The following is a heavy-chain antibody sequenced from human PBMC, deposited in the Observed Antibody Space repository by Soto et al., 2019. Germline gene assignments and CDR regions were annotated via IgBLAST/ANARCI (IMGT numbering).Heavy chain of an antibody. J-gene: IGHJ5*02. Sequence: PSETLSLTCTVSGGSISSYFWSWIRQPPGKGLEWIGYIYYSGSTNYNPSLKSRVTISVDTSKNQFSLKLSSVTAADTAVHYCARDPKGNNWFDPWGPGTLVTASS. V-gene: IGHV4-59*01. CDR1: GGSISSYF. CDR3: ARDPKGNNWFDP. CDR2: IYYSGST.